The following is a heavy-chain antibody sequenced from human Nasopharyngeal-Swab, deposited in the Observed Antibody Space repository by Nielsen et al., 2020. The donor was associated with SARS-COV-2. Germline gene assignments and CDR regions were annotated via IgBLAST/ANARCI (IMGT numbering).Heavy chain of an antibody. Sequence: WIRQPPGKGLEWVAVISYDGSNKYYADSVKGRFTISRDNSKNTLYLQMNSLRAEDTAVYYCARDWTGNFDYWGQGTLVTVSS. D-gene: IGHD3/OR15-3a*01. CDR3: ARDWTGNFDY. J-gene: IGHJ4*02. CDR2: ISYDGSNK. V-gene: IGHV3-30*04.